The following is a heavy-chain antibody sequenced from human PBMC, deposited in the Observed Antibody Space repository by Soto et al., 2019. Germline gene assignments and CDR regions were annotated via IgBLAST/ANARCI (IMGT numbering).Heavy chain of an antibody. Sequence: GGSLRLSCAASGFTFSSYAMHWVRQAPGKGLEWVAVISYDGSNKYYADSVKGRFTISRDNSKNTLYLQMNSLRAEDTAVYYCARVKGGGGSYYSYYYYGMDVWGQGTTVTVSS. CDR1: GFTFSSYA. CDR2: ISYDGSNK. D-gene: IGHD1-26*01. J-gene: IGHJ6*02. CDR3: ARVKGGGGSYYSYYYYGMDV. V-gene: IGHV3-30-3*01.